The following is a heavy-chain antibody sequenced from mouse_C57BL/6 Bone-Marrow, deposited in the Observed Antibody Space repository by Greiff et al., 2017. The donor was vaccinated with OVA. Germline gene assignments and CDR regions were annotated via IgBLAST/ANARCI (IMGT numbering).Heavy chain of an antibody. Sequence: DVMLVESGPGLAKPSQTLSLTCSVTGYSITSDYWNWIRKFPGNKLEYMGYISYSGSTYYNPSLKSRISITRDTSKNQYYLQLNSVTTEDTATYYCARYKSHYYGSSYWYFDVWGTGTTVTVSS. CDR2: ISYSGST. CDR1: GYSITSDY. D-gene: IGHD1-1*01. V-gene: IGHV3-8*01. J-gene: IGHJ1*03. CDR3: ARYKSHYYGSSYWYFDV.